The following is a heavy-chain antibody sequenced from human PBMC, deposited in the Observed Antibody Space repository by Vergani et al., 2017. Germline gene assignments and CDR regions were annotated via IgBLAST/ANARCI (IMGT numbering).Heavy chain of an antibody. CDR1: GFTFSSYA. CDR2: IYYSGST. D-gene: IGHD6-19*01. J-gene: IGHJ4*02. CDR3: ARAPAVSLYSSGWYGRVRSLFDY. Sequence: VQLLESGGGLVQPGGSLRLSCAASGFTFSSYAMSWVRQAPGKGLEWIGYIYYSGSTNYNPSLKSRVTISVDTSKNQFSLKLSSVTAADTAVYYCARAPAVSLYSSGWYGRVRSLFDYWGQGTLVTVSS. V-gene: IGHV4-59*12.